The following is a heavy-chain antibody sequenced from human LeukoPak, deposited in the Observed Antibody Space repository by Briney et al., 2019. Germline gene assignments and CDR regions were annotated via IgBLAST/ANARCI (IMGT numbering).Heavy chain of an antibody. Sequence: PGGSLRLSCAASGFTFSNAWMSWIRQPPGKGLEWIGYIYYSGSTNYNPSLKSRVTISVDTSKNQFSLKLSSVTAADTAVYYCARTTEGGYTYDYFYYYYMDVWGKGTTVTISS. CDR3: ARTTEGGYTYDYFYYYYMDV. J-gene: IGHJ6*03. D-gene: IGHD5-18*01. CDR2: IYYSGST. CDR1: GFTFSNAW. V-gene: IGHV4-59*01.